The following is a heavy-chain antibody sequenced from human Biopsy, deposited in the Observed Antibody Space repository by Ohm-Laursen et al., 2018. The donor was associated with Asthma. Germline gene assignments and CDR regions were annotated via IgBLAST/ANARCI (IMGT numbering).Heavy chain of an antibody. V-gene: IGHV3-30*15. CDR2: ISKDASTQ. D-gene: IGHD1-1*01. Sequence: SSLRLSCAASGFSFSNFAIHWVRQAPGKGLEWVGVISKDASTQDYADSVKGRFTISRDNSKNTLYLQMSSLREEDTAVYYCVRDGTDDAFDIWGQGTVVSVSS. J-gene: IGHJ3*02. CDR1: GFSFSNFA. CDR3: VRDGTDDAFDI.